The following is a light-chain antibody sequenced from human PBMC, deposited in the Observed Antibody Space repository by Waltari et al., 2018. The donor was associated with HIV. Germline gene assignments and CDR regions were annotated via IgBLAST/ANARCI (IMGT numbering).Light chain of an antibody. J-gene: IGLJ1*01. CDR2: DVS. V-gene: IGLV2-23*02. CDR1: SRDVGSYNY. CDR3: CSYAGSNTYL. Sequence: QSALTQPASVSGFPGQSITISCTGSSRDVGSYNYVSWYQQHPGKAPNLLIYDVSKRPSGVSNRFSGSKSGNTASLTISGLQAEDEADYYCCSYAGSNTYLFGTGTEVTVL.